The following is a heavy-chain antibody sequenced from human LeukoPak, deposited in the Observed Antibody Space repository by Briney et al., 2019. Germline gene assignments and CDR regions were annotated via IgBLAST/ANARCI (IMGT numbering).Heavy chain of an antibody. CDR2: VNWSGDSV. CDR1: GFTFKDYA. D-gene: IGHD1-1*01. Sequence: GGSLRLSCAASGFTFKDYAMHWVRQAPGKGLEWVSGVNWSGDSVGYADSVKGRFTISRDKAKTSLYLQMNSLKTEDTALYFCAKDYRRTTADDMGYYGMDVWGQGTTVTVSS. V-gene: IGHV3-9*01. CDR3: AKDYRRTTADDMGYYGMDV. J-gene: IGHJ6*02.